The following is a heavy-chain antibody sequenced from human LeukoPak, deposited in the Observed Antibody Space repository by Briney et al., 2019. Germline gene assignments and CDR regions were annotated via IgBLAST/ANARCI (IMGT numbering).Heavy chain of an antibody. V-gene: IGHV3-23*01. CDR3: ARRAGAYSHPYDY. Sequence: GGSLRLSCAASGFTFSKYAMSWVRQAPGKGLEWVSAISGSGASTFYADSVKGRFTISRDNSKNTLYLQMNSLRADDTAVYYCARRAGAYSHPYDYWGQGTLVTVSS. CDR2: ISGSGAST. CDR1: GFTFSKYA. J-gene: IGHJ4*02. D-gene: IGHD4/OR15-4a*01.